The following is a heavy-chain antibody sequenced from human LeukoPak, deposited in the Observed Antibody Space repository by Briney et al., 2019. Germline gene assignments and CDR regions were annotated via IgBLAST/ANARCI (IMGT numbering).Heavy chain of an antibody. D-gene: IGHD3-10*01. J-gene: IGHJ4*02. V-gene: IGHV3-9*01. CDR3: AKDTYGSGSYDY. Sequence: PGGSLRLSCAASGFTFDDYAMHWVRQAPGKGLEWVSGISWNSGSIGYADSVKGRFTISRDNAKNSLYLQMNSLRAEDTALYYCAKDTYGSGSYDYWGQGTLVTVSS. CDR1: GFTFDDYA. CDR2: ISWNSGSI.